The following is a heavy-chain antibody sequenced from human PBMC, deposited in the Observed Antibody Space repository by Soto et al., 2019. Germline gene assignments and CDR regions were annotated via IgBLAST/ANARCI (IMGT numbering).Heavy chain of an antibody. CDR3: ARTGGDDFWSGYYFGNYYYGMDV. CDR2: MNPNSGNT. CDR1: GYTFTSYD. V-gene: IGHV1-8*01. Sequence: ASVKVSCKASGYTFTSYDINWVRQATGQGLEWMGWMNPNSGNTGYAQKFQGRVTMTRNTSISTAYMELSSLRSEDTAVYYCARTGGDDFWSGYYFGNYYYGMDVWGQGTTVTVSS. J-gene: IGHJ6*02. D-gene: IGHD3-3*01.